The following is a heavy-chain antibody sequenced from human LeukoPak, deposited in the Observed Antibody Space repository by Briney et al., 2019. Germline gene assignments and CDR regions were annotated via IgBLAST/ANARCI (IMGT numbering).Heavy chain of an antibody. CDR1: GDSVCSSSYY. J-gene: IGHJ4*02. CDR2: IYYSGRT. CDR3: ARGVYNNGWYNFDY. Sequence: SETLSLTCTVSGDSVCSSSYYWGWIRQPPGKGLEWIRSIYYSGRTYHNPSLKSRVTTSVDTSKNQFSLKLNSVTAADTAVYYCARGVYNNGWYNFDYWGQGTLVTVSS. D-gene: IGHD6-19*01. V-gene: IGHV4-39*01.